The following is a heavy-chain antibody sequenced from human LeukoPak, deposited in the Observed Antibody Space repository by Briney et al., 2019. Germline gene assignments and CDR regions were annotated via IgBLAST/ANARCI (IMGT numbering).Heavy chain of an antibody. D-gene: IGHD3-10*01. CDR2: IYTSGST. V-gene: IGHV4-4*07. CDR3: ASLRSTMVRGGGYYYYYMDV. CDR1: GGSISSYY. Sequence: SETLSLTCTVSGGSISSYYWSWIRQPAGKGLEWIGRIYTSGSTNYNPSLKSRVTMSVDTSKNQFSLKLSSVTAADTAVYYCASLRSTMVRGGGYYYYYMDVWGKGTTVTISS. J-gene: IGHJ6*03.